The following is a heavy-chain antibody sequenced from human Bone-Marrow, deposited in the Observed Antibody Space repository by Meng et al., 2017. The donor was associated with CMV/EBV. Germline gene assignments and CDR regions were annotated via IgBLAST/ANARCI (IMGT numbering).Heavy chain of an antibody. CDR1: GFTVSSNY. J-gene: IGHJ6*02. CDR2: IYSGGST. D-gene: IGHD2/OR15-2a*01. CDR3: ARKGYCTSSTCYNFYGMDV. Sequence: GESLKISCAASGFTVSSNYMSWVRQAPGKGLEWVSVIYSGGSTYYADSVKGRFTISRDNAQNSLHLQMNSLRVEDTALYYCARKGYCTSSTCYNFYGMDVWGQGTAVTVSS. V-gene: IGHV3-53*01.